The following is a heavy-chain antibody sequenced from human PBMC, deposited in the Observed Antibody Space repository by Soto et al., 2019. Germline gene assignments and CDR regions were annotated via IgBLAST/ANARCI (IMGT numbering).Heavy chain of an antibody. V-gene: IGHV4-59*01. D-gene: IGHD2-21*02. J-gene: IGHJ4*02. Sequence: KLPETLSLTCTVSGGPISSYYWSWIRQPPGKGLEWIGYIYYSGSTNYNPSLKSRVTISVDTSKNQFSLKLSSVTAADTAVYYCARMTFDDYFDYWGQGTLVTAPQ. CDR2: IYYSGST. CDR1: GGPISSYY. CDR3: ARMTFDDYFDY.